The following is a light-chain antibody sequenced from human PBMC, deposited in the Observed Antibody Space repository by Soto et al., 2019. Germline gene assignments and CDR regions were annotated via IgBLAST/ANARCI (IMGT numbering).Light chain of an antibody. V-gene: IGKV3-20*01. Sequence: ENVLTQSPGTLSLSPGERATLSCRASQSVDSNYLAWYQHKPGQTPRLLLYGTSTRATGIPDRFSGSGSGTHFTIDINVLEPEDFAVYYCQQYGSSVYPFGQGTKLQIK. CDR2: GTS. CDR3: QQYGSSVYP. CDR1: QSVDSNY. J-gene: IGKJ2*01.